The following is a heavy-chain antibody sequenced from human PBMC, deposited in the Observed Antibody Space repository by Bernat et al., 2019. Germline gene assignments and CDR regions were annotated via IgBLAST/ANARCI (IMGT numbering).Heavy chain of an antibody. CDR1: GFTFSSYG. D-gene: IGHD4-17*01. J-gene: IGHJ4*02. V-gene: IGHV3-30*03. CDR2: ISYDGSNK. Sequence: QVQLVESGGGVVQPGRSLRLSCAASGFTFSSYGMHWVRQAPGKGLEWVAVISYDGSNKYYADSVKGRFTISRDNSKNTLYLQMNSLRAEDTAVYYCARGPRYGDYYFDYWGQGTLVTVSS. CDR3: ARGPRYGDYYFDY.